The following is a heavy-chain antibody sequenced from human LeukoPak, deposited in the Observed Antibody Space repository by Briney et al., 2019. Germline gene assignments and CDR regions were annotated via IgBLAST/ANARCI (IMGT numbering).Heavy chain of an antibody. CDR2: INPSGGST. Sequence: GASVKVSCKASGYTFTSYYMHWERQAPGQGLEWMGIINPSGGSTSYAQKFQGRVTMTRGTSTSTVYMELSSLRSEDTAVYYCARDRVVRGVIITAYGMDVWGQGTTVTVSS. D-gene: IGHD3-10*01. V-gene: IGHV1-46*01. CDR3: ARDRVVRGVIITAYGMDV. CDR1: GYTFTSYY. J-gene: IGHJ6*02.